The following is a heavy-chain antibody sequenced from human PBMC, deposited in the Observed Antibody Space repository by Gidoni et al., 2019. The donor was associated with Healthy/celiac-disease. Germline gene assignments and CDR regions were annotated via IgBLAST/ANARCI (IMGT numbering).Heavy chain of an antibody. CDR2: ISYDGSNK. Sequence: QVQLVESGGGVVQPGRSLRLSCAASGFTFSSYGMHWVRQAPGKGLEWVAVISYDGSNKYYADSVKGRFTISRDNSKNTLYLQMNSLRAEDTAVYYCANSNVWNLGATKGGFDYWGQGTLVTVSS. J-gene: IGHJ4*02. V-gene: IGHV3-30*18. CDR3: ANSNVWNLGATKGGFDY. CDR1: GFTFSSYG. D-gene: IGHD1-26*01.